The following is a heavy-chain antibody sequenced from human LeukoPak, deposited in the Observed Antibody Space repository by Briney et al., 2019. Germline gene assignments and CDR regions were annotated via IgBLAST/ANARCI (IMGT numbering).Heavy chain of an antibody. CDR2: IIPIFGTA. CDR1: GGTFSSYA. CDR3: ARTMGVPAAIFLGYSNWFDP. D-gene: IGHD2-2*01. V-gene: IGHV1-69*05. J-gene: IGHJ5*02. Sequence: SVKVSCKASGGTFSSYAISWVRQAHGQGLEWMGGIIPIFGTANYAQKFQGRVTITTDESTSTAYMELSSLRSEDTAVYYCARTMGVPAAIFLGYSNWFDPWGQGTLVTVSS.